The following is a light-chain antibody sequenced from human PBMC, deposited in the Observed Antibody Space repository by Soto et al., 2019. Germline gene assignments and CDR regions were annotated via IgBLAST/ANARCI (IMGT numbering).Light chain of an antibody. CDR1: PSAGNF. Sequence: EIVMTQSPDTLYVSPGETASLSCRASPSAGNFLAWYQQKPGQAPRLLIYYISTRATGIPARFSGSGSGTEFTLTINSLQSEDSAVYYCQQHNQWPITFGQGTRLEIK. J-gene: IGKJ5*01. V-gene: IGKV3D-15*01. CDR3: QQHNQWPIT. CDR2: YIS.